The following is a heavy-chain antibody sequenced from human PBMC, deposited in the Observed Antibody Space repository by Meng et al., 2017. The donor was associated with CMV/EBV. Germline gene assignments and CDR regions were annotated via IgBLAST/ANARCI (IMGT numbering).Heavy chain of an antibody. CDR2: TYHSGST. CDR3: ARERGFVVVVPAANGPFDY. D-gene: IGHD2-2*01. CDR1: GYSISSGYY. V-gene: IGHV4-38-2*02. Sequence: SETLSLTCTVSGYSISSGYYWGWIRQPPGKGLEWIGSTYHSGSTYYNPSLKSRVTISVDTSKNQFSLKLSSVTAADTAVCYCARERGFVVVVPAANGPFDYWGQGTLVTVSS. J-gene: IGHJ4*02.